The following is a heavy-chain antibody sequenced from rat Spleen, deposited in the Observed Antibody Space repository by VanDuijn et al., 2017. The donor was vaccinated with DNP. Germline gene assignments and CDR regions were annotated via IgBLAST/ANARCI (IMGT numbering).Heavy chain of an antibody. V-gene: IGHV5-19*01. CDR2: ISYDGGST. D-gene: IGHD1-4*01. CDR3: ATSPGPNWFAY. CDR1: GFTSSNYG. Sequence: EVQLVEPGGGLVQPGRSLKLSCAASGFTSSNYGMHWIRQAPTKGLEWVASISYDGGSTYYRDSVKGRFTISRDNARNTLYLQRDSRRSEDTATYYCATSPGPNWFAYWGQGTLVTVSS. J-gene: IGHJ3*01.